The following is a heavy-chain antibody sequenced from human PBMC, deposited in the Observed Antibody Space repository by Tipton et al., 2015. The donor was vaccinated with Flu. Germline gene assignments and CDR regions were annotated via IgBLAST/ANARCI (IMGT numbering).Heavy chain of an antibody. CDR3: ARAITIFGVVIDYYYYGMDV. V-gene: IGHV1-46*01. CDR1: GYTFTSYY. CDR2: INPSGGST. D-gene: IGHD3-3*01. Sequence: QLVQSGAEVKKPGASVKVSCKASGYTFTSYYMHWVRQAPGQGLEWMGIINPSGGSTSYAQKFQGRVTMTRDTSTSTVYMELSSLRSEDTAVYYCARAITIFGVVIDYYYYGMDVWGQGTTVTVSS. J-gene: IGHJ6*02.